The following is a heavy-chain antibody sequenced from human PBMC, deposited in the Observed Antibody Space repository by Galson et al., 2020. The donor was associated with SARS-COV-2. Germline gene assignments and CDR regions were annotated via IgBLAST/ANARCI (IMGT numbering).Heavy chain of an antibody. CDR1: GGSISSHY. D-gene: IGHD6-19*01. CDR3: AGRSSGWPYFCDY. CDR2: ISNSGYT. V-gene: IGHV4-59*11. Sequence: SETLSLTCTVSGGSISSHYWSWIRQPPGKGLEWIGYISNSGYTNYSPSLKSRATISVDTSRNQFSLRLTSVTAADTAVYYCAGRSSGWPYFCDYWGQGTLVTVSP. J-gene: IGHJ4*02.